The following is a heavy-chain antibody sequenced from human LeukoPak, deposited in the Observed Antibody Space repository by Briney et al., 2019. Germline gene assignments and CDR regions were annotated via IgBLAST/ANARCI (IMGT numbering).Heavy chain of an antibody. Sequence: PSETLSLTCAVSGYSISSGYYWGWIRQPPGKGLEWIGSIYHSGSTYYNPSLKSRVTISVDTSKNQFSLKLSSVTAADTAVYYCAREGARYSFGYWGQGTLVTVSS. J-gene: IGHJ4*02. CDR1: GYSISSGYY. CDR3: AREGARYSFGY. CDR2: IYHSGST. D-gene: IGHD3-9*01. V-gene: IGHV4-38-2*02.